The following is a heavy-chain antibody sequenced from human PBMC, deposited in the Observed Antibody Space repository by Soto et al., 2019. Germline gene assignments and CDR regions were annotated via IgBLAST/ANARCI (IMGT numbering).Heavy chain of an antibody. J-gene: IGHJ5*02. CDR1: GYTFTSYG. V-gene: IGHV1-18*01. D-gene: IGHD3-3*01. Sequence: ASVKVSCTASGYTFTSYGISWVRQAPGQGLEWMGWISAYNGNTNYAQKLQGRVTMTTDTSTSTAYMELRSLRSDDTAVYYCAREPPAGLRFLEWPHRWFDPWGQGTLVTVSS. CDR3: AREPPAGLRFLEWPHRWFDP. CDR2: ISAYNGNT.